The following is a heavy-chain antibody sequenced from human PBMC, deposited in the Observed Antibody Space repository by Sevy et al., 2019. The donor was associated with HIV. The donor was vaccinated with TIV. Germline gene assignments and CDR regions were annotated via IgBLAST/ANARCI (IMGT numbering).Heavy chain of an antibody. Sequence: SETLSLTCAVYGGSFSGYYWSWIRQPPGKGLEWIGEIIPGGSTNYNPSLKSLVTISIDTSKNQFSLKVNSVTAADTAIYYCARGKWEHRYWGKGTQVSVSS. V-gene: IGHV4-34*01. J-gene: IGHJ4*02. CDR3: ARGKWEHRY. CDR1: GGSFSGYY. CDR2: IIPGGST. D-gene: IGHD1-26*01.